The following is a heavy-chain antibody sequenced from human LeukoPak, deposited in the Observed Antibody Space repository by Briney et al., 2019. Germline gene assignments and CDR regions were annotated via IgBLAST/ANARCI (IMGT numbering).Heavy chain of an antibody. Sequence: QTGGSLRLSCAASGFTLRYFGMSWVRQAPGKGLEWVSSISDSGGNTYYADSVKGRFTISRDNSRNTVSLQMNSLRAEDTALYYCAKGELVQSPFDYWGQGTLVTVSS. J-gene: IGHJ4*02. CDR1: GFTLRYFG. CDR2: ISDSGGNT. CDR3: AKGELVQSPFDY. V-gene: IGHV3-23*01.